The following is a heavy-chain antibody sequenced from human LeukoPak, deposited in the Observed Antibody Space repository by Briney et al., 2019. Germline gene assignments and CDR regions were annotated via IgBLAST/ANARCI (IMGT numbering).Heavy chain of an antibody. J-gene: IGHJ4*02. V-gene: IGHV1-18*01. CDR2: IHIYRGNT. Sequence: GASVKVSCKASGYSSTNYGISWVRQAPGQGLEWMGWIHIYRGNTNYAQNFQGRVTMTRDTSISTAYMELRSLSSDGTSVYYCARVGGGLYGFLTGYDYWGQGTLVTVSS. CDR1: GYSSTNYG. CDR3: ARVGGGLYGFLTGYDY. D-gene: IGHD3-9*01.